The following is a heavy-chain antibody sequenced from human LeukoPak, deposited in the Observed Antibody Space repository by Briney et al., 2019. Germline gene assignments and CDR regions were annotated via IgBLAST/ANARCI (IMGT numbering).Heavy chain of an antibody. CDR3: ARGASARQDS. V-gene: IGHV3-21*01. CDR2: MSGGGSYI. J-gene: IGHJ4*02. Sequence: GGSLRLSCAVSGFTFSDYSMIWVRQAPGRGLEFVSSMSGGGSYIFYADSLKGRFTISRDNAKNTLYLEMNSLRAEDTAVYYCARGASARQDSWGQGTLVTVSS. D-gene: IGHD2-2*01. CDR1: GFTFSDYS.